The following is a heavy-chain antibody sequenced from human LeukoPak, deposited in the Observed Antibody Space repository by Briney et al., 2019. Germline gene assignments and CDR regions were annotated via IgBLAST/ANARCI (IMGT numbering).Heavy chain of an antibody. CDR1: GFIFSSYE. D-gene: IGHD6-6*01. Sequence: GGSLRLSCAASGFIFSSYEMNWVRQAPGKGLEWVSYISSSGSTIYYADSVKGRLTISRDNAKNSLYLQMNSLRAEDTAVYYCARDFNGYSSSSFDYWGQGTLVTVSS. V-gene: IGHV3-48*03. J-gene: IGHJ4*02. CDR3: ARDFNGYSSSSFDY. CDR2: ISSSGSTI.